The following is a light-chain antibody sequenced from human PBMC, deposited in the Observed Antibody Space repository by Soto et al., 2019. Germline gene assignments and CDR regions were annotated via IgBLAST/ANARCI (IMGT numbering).Light chain of an antibody. CDR1: RSNIGTNA. V-gene: IGLV1-44*01. CDR2: GDN. CDR3: AVWDDSLTAPV. J-gene: IGLJ2*01. Sequence: QPVLTQPPSASGTPGQRVTISCSGSRSNIGTNAVNWYQQLPGTAPKVLLYGDNQRPSGVPARFSGSRSGTSASLAISGLRSEDEADYFCAVWDDSLTAPVFSGGTKLTVL.